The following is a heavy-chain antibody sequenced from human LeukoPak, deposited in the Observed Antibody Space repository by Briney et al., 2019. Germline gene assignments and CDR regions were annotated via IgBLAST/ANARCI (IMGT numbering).Heavy chain of an antibody. CDR3: ARDPQDERGYSGDYYYYYMDV. V-gene: IGHV4-4*07. CDR1: GGSISSYY. J-gene: IGHJ6*03. D-gene: IGHD5-12*01. CDR2: IYTSGST. Sequence: PSETLSLTCTVSGGSISSYYWSWIRQPAGKGLEWLGRIYTSGSTNYNPSLKSRVTMSVDTSKNQFSLKLSSVTAADTAVYYCARDPQDERGYSGDYYYYYMDVWGKGTTVTVSS.